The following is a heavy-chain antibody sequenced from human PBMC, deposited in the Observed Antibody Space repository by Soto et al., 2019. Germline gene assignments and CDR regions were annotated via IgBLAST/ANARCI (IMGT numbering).Heavy chain of an antibody. J-gene: IGHJ4*02. CDR1: GFTFTDYY. CDR3: ARRLQWQLRPLDS. Sequence: SGGSLRLSCEGSGFTFTDYYMTWIRQAPGKGLEWVAYINTLSTAIYYADSVKGRFTISRDNAKNSLYLQMNGLRAEDTATYYCARRLQWQLRPLDSWGRGTLVTV. CDR2: INTLSTAI. V-gene: IGHV3-11*01. D-gene: IGHD6-19*01.